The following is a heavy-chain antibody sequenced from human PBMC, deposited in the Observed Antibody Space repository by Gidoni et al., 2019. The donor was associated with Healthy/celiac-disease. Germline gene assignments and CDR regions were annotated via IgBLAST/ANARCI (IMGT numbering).Heavy chain of an antibody. CDR1: GGSVSSGSYY. CDR2: IYYSGST. J-gene: IGHJ4*02. V-gene: IGHV4-61*01. Sequence: QVQLQESGPGLVKPSETLSLTCTVSGGSVSSGSYYWSWIRQPPGKGLEWIGYIYYSGSTNYNPSLKSRVTISVDTSKNQFSLKLSSVTAADTAVYYCARSDTAMVRYFDYWGQGTLVTVSS. CDR3: ARSDTAMVRYFDY. D-gene: IGHD5-18*01.